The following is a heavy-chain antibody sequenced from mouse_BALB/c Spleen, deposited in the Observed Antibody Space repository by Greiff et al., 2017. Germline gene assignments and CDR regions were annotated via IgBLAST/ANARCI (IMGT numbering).Heavy chain of an antibody. V-gene: IGHV3-2*02. CDR2: ISYSGST. CDR3: ARRNGNYYFDY. CDR1: GYSITSDYA. Sequence: EVQLQESGPGLVKPSQSLSLTCTVTGYSITSDYAWNWIRQFPGNKLEWMGYISYSGSTSYNPSLKSRISITRDTSKNQFFLQLNSVTTEDTATYYCARRNGNYYFDYWGQGTTLTVSS. D-gene: IGHD2-1*01. J-gene: IGHJ2*01.